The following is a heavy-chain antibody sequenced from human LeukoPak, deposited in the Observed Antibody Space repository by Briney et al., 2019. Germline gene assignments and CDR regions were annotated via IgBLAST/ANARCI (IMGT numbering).Heavy chain of an antibody. CDR2: INPSGGST. CDR3: ARDLSRFLEWLSGWFDP. Sequence: GASVKVSCKASGYTFTGYYMHWVRQAPGQGLEWMGIINPSGGSTSYAQKFQGRVTMTRDTSTSTVYMELSSLRSEDTAVYYCARDLSRFLEWLSGWFDPWGQGTLVTVSS. V-gene: IGHV1-46*03. CDR1: GYTFTGYY. J-gene: IGHJ5*02. D-gene: IGHD3-3*01.